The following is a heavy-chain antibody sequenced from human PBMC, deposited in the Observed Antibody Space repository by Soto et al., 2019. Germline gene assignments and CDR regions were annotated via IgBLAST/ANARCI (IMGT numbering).Heavy chain of an antibody. D-gene: IGHD2-15*01. J-gene: IGHJ6*02. CDR3: ARTYCSGGSCYGNYYYGMDV. CDR2: IIPILGIA. V-gene: IGHV1-69*02. CDR1: GGTFSSYT. Sequence: QVQLVQSGAEVKKPGSSVKVSCKASGGTFSSYTISWVRQAPGQGLEWMGRIIPILGIANYAQKFQGRVTINADKSTSTAYMELSSLRSEDTAVYYCARTYCSGGSCYGNYYYGMDVWGQGTTVTVSS.